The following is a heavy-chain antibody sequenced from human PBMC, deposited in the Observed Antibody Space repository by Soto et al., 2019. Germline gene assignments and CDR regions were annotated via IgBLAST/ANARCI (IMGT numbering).Heavy chain of an antibody. CDR2: INSDGSVS. Sequence: EVKLVESGGGLVQPGGSLRLSCAASGFTFSHYWMYWVRQAPGKGLVWVSRINSDGSVSSYADSVKGRLTISSDNVKNTLYLQMNSLRAEDTAVYYCARGDCVGGTCYSLAGSFYYYMDVWGKGTTVTVFS. CDR1: GFTFSHYW. V-gene: IGHV3-74*01. D-gene: IGHD2-15*01. J-gene: IGHJ6*03. CDR3: ARGDCVGGTCYSLAGSFYYYMDV.